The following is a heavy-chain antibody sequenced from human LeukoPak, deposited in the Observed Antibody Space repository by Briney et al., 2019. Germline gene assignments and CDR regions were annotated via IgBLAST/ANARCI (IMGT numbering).Heavy chain of an antibody. CDR2: VFDSGRT. D-gene: IGHD5-18*01. V-gene: IGHV4-59*11. CDR1: GGSMTNHH. Sequence: SETLSLTCTVSGGSMTNHHWNWIRQTPGKGLEWIGYVFDSGRTKENPSLKSRVTLSADTSKNQLSLRLSSVTAADTAVYYCTTIKRGNIFGYFDFWGQGILVTVSS. J-gene: IGHJ4*02. CDR3: TTIKRGNIFGYFDF.